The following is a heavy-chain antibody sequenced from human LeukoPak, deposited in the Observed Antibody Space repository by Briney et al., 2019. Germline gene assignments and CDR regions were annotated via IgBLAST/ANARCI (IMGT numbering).Heavy chain of an antibody. CDR3: ARVSPTTMIVVVITSPPDY. CDR1: GYTFTSYG. Sequence: ASVKVSCKASGYTFTSYGISWVRQAPGQGLEWMGWISAYNGNTNYAQKLKGRVTMTTDTSTSTAYMELRSLRSDDTAVYYCARVSPTTMIVVVITSPPDYWGQGTLVTVSS. V-gene: IGHV1-18*01. D-gene: IGHD3-22*01. CDR2: ISAYNGNT. J-gene: IGHJ4*02.